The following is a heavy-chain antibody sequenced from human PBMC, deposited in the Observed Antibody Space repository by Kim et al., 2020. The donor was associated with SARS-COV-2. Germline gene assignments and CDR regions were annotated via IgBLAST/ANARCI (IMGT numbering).Heavy chain of an antibody. Sequence: SETLSLTCTVSGGSISSSSYYWGWIRQPPGKGLEWIGSIYYSGSTYYNPSLKSRVTISVDTSKNQFSLKLSSVTAADTAVYYCARRYYGDNWFDPWGQGTLVTVSS. CDR1: GGSISSSSYY. CDR2: IYYSGST. J-gene: IGHJ5*02. V-gene: IGHV4-39*07. D-gene: IGHD4-17*01. CDR3: ARRYYGDNWFDP.